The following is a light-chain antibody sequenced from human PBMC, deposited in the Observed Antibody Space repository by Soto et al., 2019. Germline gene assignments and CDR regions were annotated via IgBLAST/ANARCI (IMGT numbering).Light chain of an antibody. CDR3: QQRSNWPPVFT. V-gene: IGKV3-11*01. CDR1: QSISSY. CDR2: AAS. J-gene: IGKJ3*01. Sequence: EIVFTQSPATLSLSPGDRATLSCRASQSISSYLAWYQQKPGQAPRLLIYAASNRATGIPARFSGSGAGTDFTLTISSLEPEDFAVYYCQQRSNWPPVFTFGPGTKVDIK.